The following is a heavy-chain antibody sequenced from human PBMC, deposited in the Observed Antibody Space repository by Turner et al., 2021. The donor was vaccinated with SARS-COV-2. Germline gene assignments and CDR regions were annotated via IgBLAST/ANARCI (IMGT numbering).Heavy chain of an antibody. CDR1: GYTFPSYV. CDR3: ARVGNGMATHNLFFDY. CDR2: ISAYNGNT. V-gene: IGHV1-18*01. D-gene: IGHD5-12*01. J-gene: IGHJ4*02. Sequence: QVQLVKSGAEVKKPGASVKVACKASGYTFPSYVIRWVGQAPGQGLEWMGWISAYNGNTNYAQKLQGRVTMTTDTSTSTAYMELRSLRSDDTAVYYCARVGNGMATHNLFFDYWGQGTLVTVYS.